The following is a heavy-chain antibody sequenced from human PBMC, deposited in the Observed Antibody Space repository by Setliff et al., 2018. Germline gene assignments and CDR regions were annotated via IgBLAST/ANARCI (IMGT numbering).Heavy chain of an antibody. CDR3: AISTIFGVVSPTPDAFDI. CDR1: GCTFTSYD. J-gene: IGHJ3*02. V-gene: IGHV1-8*02. CDR2: MNPNSGNT. D-gene: IGHD3-3*01. Sequence: ASVKVSCKASGCTFTSYDINWARQATGQGLEWMGWMNPNSGNTGYAQKFQGRVTMTRNTSISTAYMELGSLRSEDTAVYYCAISTIFGVVSPTPDAFDIWGQGTMGTVSS.